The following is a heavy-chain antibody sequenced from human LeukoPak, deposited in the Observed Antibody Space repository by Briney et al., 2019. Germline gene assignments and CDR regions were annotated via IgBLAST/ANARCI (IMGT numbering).Heavy chain of an antibody. CDR1: GFTFISYG. CDR3: AKSGGSPPYYYYYMDV. Sequence: GGFLRLSCAASGFTFISYGMHWVRQAPGKGLEWVAFIRYDGSNKYYADSVKGRFTISRDNSKNTLYLQMNSLRAEDTAVYYCAKSGGSPPYYYYYMDVWGKGTTVTVSS. J-gene: IGHJ6*03. V-gene: IGHV3-30*02. CDR2: IRYDGSNK. D-gene: IGHD3-16*01.